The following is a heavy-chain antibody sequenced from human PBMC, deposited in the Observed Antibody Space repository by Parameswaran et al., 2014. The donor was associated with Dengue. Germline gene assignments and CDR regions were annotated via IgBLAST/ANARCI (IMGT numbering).Heavy chain of an antibody. CDR3: AKGRRLAAAGTFDY. D-gene: IGHD6-13*01. CDR2: ISGSGGST. V-gene: IGHV3-23*01. Sequence: VRQAPGKGLEWVSAISGSGGSTYYADSVKGRFTISRDNSKNTLYLQMNSLRAEDTAVYYCAKGRRLAAAGTFDYWGQGTLVTVSS. J-gene: IGHJ4*02.